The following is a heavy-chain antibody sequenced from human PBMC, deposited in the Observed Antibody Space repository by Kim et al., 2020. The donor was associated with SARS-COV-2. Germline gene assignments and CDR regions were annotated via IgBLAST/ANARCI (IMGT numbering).Heavy chain of an antibody. J-gene: IGHJ6*02. CDR1: TFSFSSYS. CDR2: LSSTSTYI. CDR3: ARFDGYGMDV. Sequence: GGSLRLSCAASTFSFSSYSMSWVRQAPGKGLEWVSTLSSTSTYIYYADSVKGRFTISRDNTKNSLFLQMNSLRAEDTGVYYCARFDGYGMDVWRQGTTIT. V-gene: IGHV3-21*01. D-gene: IGHD3-9*01.